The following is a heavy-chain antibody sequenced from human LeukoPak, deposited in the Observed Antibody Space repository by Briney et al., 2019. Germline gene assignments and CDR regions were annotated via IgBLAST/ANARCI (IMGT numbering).Heavy chain of an antibody. J-gene: IGHJ3*02. Sequence: PGGSLRLSCAASGFTFSSYAMHWVRQAPGKGLEWVAIISYDGSNKYYADSVKGRFTISRDNAKNSLYLQMNSLRAEDTAVYYCARDELFGTTVTDDAFDIWGQGTMVTVSS. V-gene: IGHV3-30-3*01. D-gene: IGHD4-17*01. CDR3: ARDELFGTTVTDDAFDI. CDR1: GFTFSSYA. CDR2: ISYDGSNK.